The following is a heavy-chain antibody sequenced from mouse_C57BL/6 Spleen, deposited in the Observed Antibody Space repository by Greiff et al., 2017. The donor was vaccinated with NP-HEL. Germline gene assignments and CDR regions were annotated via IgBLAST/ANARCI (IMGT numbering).Heavy chain of an antibody. Sequence: QVQLQQPGAELVRPGTSVKLSCKASGYTFTSYWMHWVKQRPGQGLEWIGVIDPSDSYTNYNQKFKGKATLTVDTSSSTAYMQLSSLTSEDSAVYYCRGSSSYFDVWGTGTTVTVSS. J-gene: IGHJ1*03. D-gene: IGHD1-1*01. CDR3: RGSSSYFDV. V-gene: IGHV1-59*01. CDR1: GYTFTSYW. CDR2: IDPSDSYT.